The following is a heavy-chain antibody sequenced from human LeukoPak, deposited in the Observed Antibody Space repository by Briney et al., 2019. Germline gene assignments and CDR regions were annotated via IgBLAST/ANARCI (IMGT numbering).Heavy chain of an antibody. CDR1: GFTFSSYA. CDR2: ISGSSKSI. Sequence: PGGSLRLSCAASGFTFSSYAMSWVRQAPGKGLEWVSSISGSSKSIYYADSVRGRFTISRDNAKNSLYLQMNSLRAEDTAVYYCARSNYYGSGSYYDYWGQGTLVTVSS. CDR3: ARSNYYGSGSYYDY. V-gene: IGHV3-21*01. J-gene: IGHJ4*02. D-gene: IGHD3-10*01.